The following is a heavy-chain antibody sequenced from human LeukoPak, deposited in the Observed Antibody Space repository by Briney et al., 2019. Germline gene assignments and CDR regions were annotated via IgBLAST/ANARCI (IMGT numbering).Heavy chain of an antibody. CDR1: GFTFSSYS. V-gene: IGHV3-21*04. CDR2: ISSSSSYI. J-gene: IGHJ4*02. CDR3: ARRPGSGRRERFDY. D-gene: IGHD6-19*01. Sequence: GGSLRLSCAASGFTFSSYSMNWVRQAPGKGLEWVSSISSSSSYIYYADSVKGRFTISRDNAKNSLYLQMNSLRAEDTAVYYCARRPGSGRRERFDYWGQGTLVTVSS.